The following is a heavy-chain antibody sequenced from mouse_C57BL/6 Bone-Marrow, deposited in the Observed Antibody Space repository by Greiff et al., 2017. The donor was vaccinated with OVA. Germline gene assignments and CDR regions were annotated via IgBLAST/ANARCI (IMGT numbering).Heavy chain of an antibody. CDR3: ERGDGYYSAWFAY. J-gene: IGHJ3*01. Sequence: EVMLVESGGGLVKPGGSLKLSCAASGFTFSDYGMHWVRQAPEKGLEWVAYISSGSSTIYYADTVKGRFTISRDNAKNTLFLQMTSLRLKDTAMYYCERGDGYYSAWFAYWGQGTLVTVSA. V-gene: IGHV5-17*01. CDR2: ISSGSSTI. CDR1: GFTFSDYG. D-gene: IGHD2-3*01.